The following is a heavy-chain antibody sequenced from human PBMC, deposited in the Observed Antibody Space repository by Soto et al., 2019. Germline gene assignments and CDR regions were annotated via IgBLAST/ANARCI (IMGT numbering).Heavy chain of an antibody. CDR2: ISSSGSTI. V-gene: IGHV3-48*03. J-gene: IGHJ4*02. CDR3: AREVAARTTRVFDY. Sequence: VQLVESGGGLVQPGGSLRLSCAASGFTFSSYAMNWVRQAPGKGLAWVSYISSSGSTIYYADSVKGRFTISRDNAKNSLTLQMNRMIAEDTAVYYCAREVAARTTRVFDYWGQGTLVTVSS. D-gene: IGHD6-6*01. CDR1: GFTFSSYA.